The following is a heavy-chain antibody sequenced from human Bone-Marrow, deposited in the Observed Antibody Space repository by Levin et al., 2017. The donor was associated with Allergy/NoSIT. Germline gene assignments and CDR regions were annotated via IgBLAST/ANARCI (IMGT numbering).Heavy chain of an antibody. J-gene: IGHJ4*02. D-gene: IGHD3-10*01. V-gene: IGHV3-7*01. Sequence: GESLKISCAASGFIFGSHWMGWFRQAPGKGLEWLANIAGDGSETNYVDSVKGRFSISRDNAKNSLSLQRSSLRDEDTAVYYCARVGAGAREQGRYYYDYLGQGTLVTVSS. CDR1: GFIFGSHW. CDR2: IAGDGSET. CDR3: ARVGAGAREQGRYYYDY.